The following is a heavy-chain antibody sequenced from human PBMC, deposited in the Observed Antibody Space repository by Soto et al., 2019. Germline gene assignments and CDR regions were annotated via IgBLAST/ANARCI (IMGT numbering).Heavy chain of an antibody. V-gene: IGHV1-69*13. CDR1: GGSFISYA. D-gene: IGHD3-3*01. CDR3: AREGANYDFWSGNISHQYYYYGMDV. J-gene: IGHJ6*02. Sequence: SVKVSCKASGGSFISYAISWVRQSPGQGLEWMGGIIPIFGTANYAQKFQGRVTITADESTSTAYMELSSLRSEDTAVYYCAREGANYDFWSGNISHQYYYYGMDVWGQGTTVTVSS. CDR2: IIPIFGTA.